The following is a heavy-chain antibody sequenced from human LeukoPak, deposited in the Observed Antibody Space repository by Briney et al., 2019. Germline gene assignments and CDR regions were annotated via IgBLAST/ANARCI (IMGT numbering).Heavy chain of an antibody. CDR1: GYTFTRYG. CDR3: ARDYYGTPPLDY. J-gene: IGHJ4*02. Sequence: ASVKVSCKASGYTFTRYGVAWVREAPGQGPEWMGWISGYNTNAHYAQSVQGRVTLTTDTSTSTAYMELRSLRSDDTAVYYCARDYYGTPPLDYWGQGTLVTVSS. V-gene: IGHV1-18*01. CDR2: ISGYNTNA. D-gene: IGHD3-10*01.